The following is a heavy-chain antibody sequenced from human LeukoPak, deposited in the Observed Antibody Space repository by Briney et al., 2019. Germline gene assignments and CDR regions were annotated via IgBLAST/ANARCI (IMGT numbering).Heavy chain of an antibody. J-gene: IGHJ4*02. CDR3: ARAQPGTALILEF. Sequence: GGSLRLSCAVSGFTVSSDYMSWVRQAPGKGLEWVSVIYAGGNTFYADSVKGRFTISRDNSKNTLHLQMNSLRAEDTAVYYCARAQPGTALILEFWGQGTPVTVSS. V-gene: IGHV3-53*01. CDR2: IYAGGNT. CDR1: GFTVSSDY. D-gene: IGHD1-7*01.